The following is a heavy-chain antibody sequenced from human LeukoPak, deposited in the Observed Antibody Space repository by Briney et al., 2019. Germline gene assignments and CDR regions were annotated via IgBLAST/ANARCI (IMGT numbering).Heavy chain of an antibody. J-gene: IGHJ4*02. Sequence: SETLSLTCTVSGGSISSYYWSWIRQPPGKGLEWIGYIYYSGSTNHNPSLKSRVTISVDTSKNQFSLKLSSVTAADTAVYYCARDRLLWFGELFRGFDYWGQGTLVTVSS. CDR2: IYYSGST. D-gene: IGHD3-10*01. CDR3: ARDRLLWFGELFRGFDY. CDR1: GGSISSYY. V-gene: IGHV4-59*01.